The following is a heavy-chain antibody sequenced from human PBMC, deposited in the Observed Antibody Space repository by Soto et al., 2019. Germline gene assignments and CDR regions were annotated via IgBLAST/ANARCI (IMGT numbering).Heavy chain of an antibody. Sequence: QVQLQESGPGLVKPSETLSLTCTVSGGSISSYYWSWIRQPPGKGLEWIGFIFYSGSTSYNPSLKSRVTISRDTSEDQFSLNRNSVTAADTAVYYCASMIGDPVLSFDSWGQGTLVAVSS. CDR2: IFYSGST. CDR3: ASMIGDPVLSFDS. CDR1: GGSISSYY. V-gene: IGHV4-59*01. D-gene: IGHD3-10*02. J-gene: IGHJ5*01.